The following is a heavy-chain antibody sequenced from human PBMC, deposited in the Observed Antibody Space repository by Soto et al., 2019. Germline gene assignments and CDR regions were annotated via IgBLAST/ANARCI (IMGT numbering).Heavy chain of an antibody. CDR1: GGTFRTSA. D-gene: IGHD3-3*02. V-gene: IGHV1-69*12. J-gene: IGHJ6*02. CDR3: ARDKDRPQLGGNYYYILDV. CDR2: IMPVFRRP. Sequence: QVQLVQSGAEVKKPGYTMNVSCKASGGTFRTSAISWVRQAPGQGLEWVGGIMPVFRRPKYAQNFQGRVTITADESTSTAYMELSSLRSDDTAIYYCARDKDRPQLGGNYYYILDVWGQGTAVTVSS.